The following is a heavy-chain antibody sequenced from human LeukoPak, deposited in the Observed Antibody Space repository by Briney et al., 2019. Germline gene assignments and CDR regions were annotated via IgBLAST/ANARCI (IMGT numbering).Heavy chain of an antibody. J-gene: IGHJ4*02. Sequence: MASETLSLTCTVSGGSISSYYWSWIRQPPGKGLEWIGYIYYSGSTNYNPSLKSRVTISVDTSKNQFSLKLSSVTAADTAVYYCPRDLLCGGDCFYFDYWGQGTLVTVSS. V-gene: IGHV4-59*01. CDR1: GGSISSYY. CDR2: IYYSGST. D-gene: IGHD2-21*02. CDR3: PRDLLCGGDCFYFDY.